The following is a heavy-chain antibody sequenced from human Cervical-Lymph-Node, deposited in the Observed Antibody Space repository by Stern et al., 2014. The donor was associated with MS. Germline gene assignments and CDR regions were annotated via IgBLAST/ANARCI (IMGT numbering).Heavy chain of an antibody. CDR2: IVPMFAKA. Sequence: QVQLGQSGAEVKKPGSSGRVSCKASGGSFKSYAFNWLRQAPGQGLEWMGDIVPMFAKASYAQKFQGRVTVTADEATNTVYMELSFLTSEDTAVYYCARERSIHYPAFAPWGQGTLVTVSS. CDR1: GGSFKSYA. J-gene: IGHJ5*02. CDR3: ARERSIHYPAFAP. D-gene: IGHD3-10*01. V-gene: IGHV1-69*01.